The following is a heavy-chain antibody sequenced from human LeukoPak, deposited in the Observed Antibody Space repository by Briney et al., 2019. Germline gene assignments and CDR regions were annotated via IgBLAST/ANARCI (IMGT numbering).Heavy chain of an antibody. V-gene: IGHV3-48*01. CDR2: INGHSDSI. J-gene: IGHJ4*02. D-gene: IGHD2-15*01. Sequence: PGGSLRLSCAASGFTFGTDSMNWVRQAPGKGLEWVSYINGHSDSIYYADSAKGRFTISRDNAKNSLYLQMNSLRAEDTAVYYCARDLPSGYSIDSWGQGNLVTAS. CDR3: ARDLPSGYSIDS. CDR1: GFTFGTDS.